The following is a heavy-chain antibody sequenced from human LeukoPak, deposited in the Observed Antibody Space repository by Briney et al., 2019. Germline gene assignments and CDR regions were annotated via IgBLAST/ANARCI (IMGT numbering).Heavy chain of an antibody. J-gene: IGHJ2*01. D-gene: IGHD2-15*01. CDR1: GYTFTSYY. CDR2: ISAYNGNT. CDR3: ARGPKAGVVVVVAATTDWYFDL. V-gene: IGHV1-18*04. Sequence: ASVKVSCKASGYTFTSYYMHWVRQAPGQGLEWMGWISAYNGNTNYAQKLQGRVTMTTDTSTSTAYMELRSLRSDDTAVYYCARGPKAGVVVVVAATTDWYFDLWGRGTLVTVSS.